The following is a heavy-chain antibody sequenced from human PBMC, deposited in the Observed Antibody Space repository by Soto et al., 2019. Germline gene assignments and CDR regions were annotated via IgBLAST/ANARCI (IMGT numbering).Heavy chain of an antibody. CDR1: GFTFTSSA. CDR3: VRRVAVKPRYYFDY. Sequence: ASVKVSCKASGFTFTSSAVQWVRQARGQRLEWIGWIGVGSGNRHYAQKFQERVTITRDTSKNQFSLKLSSVTAADTAVYYCVRRVAVKPRYYFDYWGQGTLVTVSS. CDR2: IGVGSGNR. D-gene: IGHD6-19*01. V-gene: IGHV1-58*01. J-gene: IGHJ4*02.